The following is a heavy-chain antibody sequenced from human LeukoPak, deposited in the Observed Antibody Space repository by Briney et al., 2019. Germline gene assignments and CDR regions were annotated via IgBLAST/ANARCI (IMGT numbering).Heavy chain of an antibody. V-gene: IGHV1-2*04. CDR1: GGTFSSYA. CDR3: AREPYCSGGSCYLSYGMDV. Sequence: ASVKVSCQASGGTFSSYAISWVRQAPGQGLEWMGWINPNSGGTNYAQKFQGWVTMTRDTSISTAYMELSRLRSDDMAVYYCAREPYCSGGSCYLSYGMDVWGQGTTVTVSS. D-gene: IGHD2-15*01. J-gene: IGHJ6*02. CDR2: INPNSGGT.